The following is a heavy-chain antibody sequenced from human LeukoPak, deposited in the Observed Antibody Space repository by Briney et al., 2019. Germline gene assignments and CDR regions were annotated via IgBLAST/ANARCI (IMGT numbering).Heavy chain of an antibody. CDR3: ARARSDNYYSGVNY. CDR2: IYGNAGRT. D-gene: IGHD3-22*01. CDR1: GFTFSYYY. Sequence: GGSLRLSCAASGFTFSYYYMNWVRQAPGKGLEWVSGIYGNAGRTFYADSVKGRFTMSRDNSKNTLYLQMDSLRAEDTAMYYCARARSDNYYSGVNYWGQGTLVTVSS. J-gene: IGHJ4*02. V-gene: IGHV3-23*01.